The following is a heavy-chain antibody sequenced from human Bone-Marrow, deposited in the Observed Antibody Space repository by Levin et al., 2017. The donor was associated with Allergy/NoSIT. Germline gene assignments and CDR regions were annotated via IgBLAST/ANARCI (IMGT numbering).Heavy chain of an antibody. J-gene: IGHJ4*02. D-gene: IGHD6-13*01. Sequence: SQTLSLTCAVYGGSFSGSYWSWIRQPPGKGLEWIGEINHSGSTNYNPSLKSRVTISVDTSKNQFSLKLSSVTAADTAVYYCARGSLNRDGSSSWYGAYYYFDYWGQGTLVTVSS. CDR3: ARGSLNRDGSSSWYGAYYYFDY. CDR1: GGSFSGSY. V-gene: IGHV4-34*01. CDR2: INHSGST.